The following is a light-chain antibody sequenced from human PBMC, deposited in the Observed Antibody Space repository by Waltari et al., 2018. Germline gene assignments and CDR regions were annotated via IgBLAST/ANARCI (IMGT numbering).Light chain of an antibody. V-gene: IGLV2-23*02. J-gene: IGLJ1*01. Sequence: QSALTQPASVSGTPGQSITISCSGTTSDVGSYDLVSWYQQHPGEAPKLHSCEVFKRPPDTTRHFSGSQSGSTAALTISGLQTADEAYYYCCSYAGRGSYVVGSWTKVTVL. CDR2: EVF. CDR3: CSYAGRGSYV. CDR1: TSDVGSYDL.